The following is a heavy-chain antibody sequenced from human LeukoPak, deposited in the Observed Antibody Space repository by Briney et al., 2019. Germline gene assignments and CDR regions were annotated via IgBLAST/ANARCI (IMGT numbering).Heavy chain of an antibody. Sequence: GGSLRLSCAASGFTFSSYGMSWVRQAPGKGLEWVSAISAGGDLTNYADSVKGRFTISRDSSKNMLYVQMNSLRAEDTAVYCCAKGLISSATYFSYFDYWGQGTLVTVSS. J-gene: IGHJ4*02. D-gene: IGHD1-26*01. CDR1: GFTFSSYG. CDR3: AKGLISSATYFSYFDY. V-gene: IGHV3-23*01. CDR2: ISAGGDLT.